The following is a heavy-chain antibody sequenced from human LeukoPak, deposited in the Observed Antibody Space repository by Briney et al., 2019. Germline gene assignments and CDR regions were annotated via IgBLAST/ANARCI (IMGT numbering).Heavy chain of an antibody. CDR2: ISYDGSYK. CDR1: GFTFSSYA. CDR3: ARDHVTYYDILTGYPTLDY. D-gene: IGHD3-9*01. V-gene: IGHV3-30*04. J-gene: IGHJ4*02. Sequence: GRSLRLSCAASGFTFSSYAMHWVRQAPGKGLEWVAVISYDGSYKYYADSVKGRFTISRDNSKNTLYLQMNSLRAEDTAVYYCARDHVTYYDILTGYPTLDYWGQGTLVTVSS.